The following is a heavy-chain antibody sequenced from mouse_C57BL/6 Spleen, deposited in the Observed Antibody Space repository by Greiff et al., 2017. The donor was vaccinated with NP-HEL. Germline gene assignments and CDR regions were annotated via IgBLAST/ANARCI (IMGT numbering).Heavy chain of an antibody. CDR3: TLFVCSSSYYFDY. Sequence: VKLQQSGAELVRPGASVKLSCTASGFTIKDDYMHWVKQRPEQGLEWIGWIVPENGDTEYASKFQVKATITAGTSSNTAYLQLSSLTSEEAAVDYCTLFVCSSSYYFDYWGQGTTLTVSS. J-gene: IGHJ2*01. D-gene: IGHD1-1*01. CDR2: IVPENGDT. V-gene: IGHV14-4*01. CDR1: GFTIKDDY.